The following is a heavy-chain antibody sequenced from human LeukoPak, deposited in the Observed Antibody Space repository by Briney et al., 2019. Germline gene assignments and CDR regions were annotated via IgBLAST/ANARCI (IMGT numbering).Heavy chain of an antibody. CDR2: INGSGST. J-gene: IGHJ3*01. CDR3: ARNRTSYYGEIPFDV. Sequence: PSETLSLTCSVSGGAISNFYWSWIRQSAGKGLEWIGQINGSGSTNYNPSLWSRVTMSIDKSKNQISLRLTSVTAADTAVYYCARNRTSYYGEIPFDVWGQGTMVTVSS. V-gene: IGHV4-4*07. D-gene: IGHD3/OR15-3a*01. CDR1: GGAISNFY.